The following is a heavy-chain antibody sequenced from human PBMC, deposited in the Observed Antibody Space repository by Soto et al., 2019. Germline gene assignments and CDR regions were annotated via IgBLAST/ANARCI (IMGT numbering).Heavy chain of an antibody. Sequence: PSQTLSLTCAISGDSVSSDSPARNWIRLSPTTGLEWLARTYYRSRWYNDYAVSVRSRIAVNRATCKNRFSLQLSSVTPEDTAVYYCGGTTSRQWYYMYGWGKGTTVTVAS. J-gene: IGHJ6*03. V-gene: IGHV6-1*01. D-gene: IGHD1-7*01. CDR2: TYYRSRWYN. CDR3: GGTTSRQWYYMYG. CDR1: GDSVSSDSPA.